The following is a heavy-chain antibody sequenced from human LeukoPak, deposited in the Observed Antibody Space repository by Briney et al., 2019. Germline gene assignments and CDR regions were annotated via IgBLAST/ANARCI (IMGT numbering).Heavy chain of an antibody. D-gene: IGHD2-21*02. CDR3: TTDNFPCGGDCWWFDP. CDR2: IKSKTDGGTT. CDR1: GFTFSNAW. J-gene: IGHJ5*02. V-gene: IGHV3-15*01. Sequence: GGSLRLSCAASGFTFSNAWMSWVRQAPGKGLEWVGRIKSKTDGGTTDYAAPVKGRFTISRDDSKNTLYLQMNSLKTEDTAVYYCTTDNFPCGGDCWWFDPWGQGTLVTVSS.